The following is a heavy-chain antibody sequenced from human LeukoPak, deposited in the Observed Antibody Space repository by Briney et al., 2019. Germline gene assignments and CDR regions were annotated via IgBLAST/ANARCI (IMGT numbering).Heavy chain of an antibody. Sequence: GGSLRLSCAASGFTFSSYTMNWVRQAPGKGLEWVSSISGSSSYIYYADSVKGRFTISRDNAQNSLYLQMNSLRAEETAVYYCARDKDGYNYWFDPWGQGTLVTVSS. CDR3: ARDKDGYNYWFDP. V-gene: IGHV3-21*01. J-gene: IGHJ5*02. CDR2: ISGSSSYI. D-gene: IGHD5-24*01. CDR1: GFTFSSYT.